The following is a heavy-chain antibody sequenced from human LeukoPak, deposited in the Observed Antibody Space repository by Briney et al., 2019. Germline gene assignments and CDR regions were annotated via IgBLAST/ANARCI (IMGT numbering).Heavy chain of an antibody. CDR1: GFTFSDYY. Sequence: GGSLRLSCAASGFTFSDYYMSWIRQAPGRGLEWVSYISSSGSTIYYADSVKGRFTVSRDNAKNSLYLQMNSLRAEDTAVYYCARGRGYGRHYFDYWGQGTLVTVSS. D-gene: IGHD5-12*01. V-gene: IGHV3-11*04. CDR2: ISSSGSTI. CDR3: ARGRGYGRHYFDY. J-gene: IGHJ4*02.